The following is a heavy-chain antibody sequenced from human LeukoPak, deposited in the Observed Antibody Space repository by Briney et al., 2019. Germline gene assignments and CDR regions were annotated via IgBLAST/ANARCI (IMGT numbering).Heavy chain of an antibody. CDR1: GFTFSSYE. CDR2: ISSSGSTI. D-gene: IGHD1-26*01. Sequence: GGSLRLSCAASGFTFSSYEMNWVRQAPGKGREWVSYISSSGSTIYYADSVKGRFTISRDNSKNTLYLQMNSLRAEDTAVYYCAKNPRPLGIWGQGTMVTVSS. CDR3: AKNPRPLGI. V-gene: IGHV3-48*03. J-gene: IGHJ3*02.